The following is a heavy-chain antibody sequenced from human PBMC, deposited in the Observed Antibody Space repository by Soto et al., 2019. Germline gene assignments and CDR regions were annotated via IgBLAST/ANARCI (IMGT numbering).Heavy chain of an antibody. CDR1: EFTFDRYT. J-gene: IGHJ4*02. V-gene: IGHV3-30*09. Sequence: QLQLVESGGGVVQPGRSLRLSCAASEFTFDRYTMHWVRQAPGKGLEWVAVISYDGGRRSYADSVKGRFATTRDNSKSMLYLPMNSLRPEDTAIYYCAGGRESLNTELDFWGQGTLVTVSS. CDR2: ISYDGGRR. D-gene: IGHD3-10*01. CDR3: AGGRESLNTELDF.